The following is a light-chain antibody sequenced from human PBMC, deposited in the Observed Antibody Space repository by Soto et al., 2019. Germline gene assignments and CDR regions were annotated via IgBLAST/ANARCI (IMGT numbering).Light chain of an antibody. Sequence: EIVLTQSPGTLSLSPGERATLSCRASQSVTNSRLAWYQQKPGQAPKVLIYGGSNRATGIPDRFSGSGSGTDFTLTISRLEPEAFAIYYCQQWSSSPRTFGQGTKLEIK. CDR3: QQWSSSPRT. CDR1: QSVTNSR. CDR2: GGS. V-gene: IGKV3-20*01. J-gene: IGKJ2*01.